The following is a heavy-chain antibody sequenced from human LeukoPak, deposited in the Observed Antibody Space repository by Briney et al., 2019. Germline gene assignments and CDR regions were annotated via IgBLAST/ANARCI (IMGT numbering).Heavy chain of an antibody. CDR3: ARVWRGNYYDY. CDR1: GFNFDDYG. V-gene: IGHV3-20*04. CDR2: IDRNGDST. Sequence: GGSLRLSCAASGFNFDDYGMSWVRQGPGKGLEWVSGIDRNGDSTGYADSVKGRFTISRDNSKNTLSLQMNSLRAEDTAIYYCARVWRGNYYDYWGQGTLVTVSS. D-gene: IGHD1-1*01. J-gene: IGHJ4*02.